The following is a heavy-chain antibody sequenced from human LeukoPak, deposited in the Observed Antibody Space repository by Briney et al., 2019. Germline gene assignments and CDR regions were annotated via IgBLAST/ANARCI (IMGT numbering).Heavy chain of an antibody. CDR3: ARDRYYGSGSYYNGYFDY. V-gene: IGHV1-69*01. Sequence: SVKVSCKASGGTFSSYAISWVRQAPGQGLEWMGGIIPIFGTANYAQKFQGRVTITADESTSTAHMELSSLRSEDTAVYYCARDRYYGSGSYYNGYFDYWGQGTLVTVSS. CDR2: IIPIFGTA. D-gene: IGHD3-10*01. CDR1: GGTFSSYA. J-gene: IGHJ4*02.